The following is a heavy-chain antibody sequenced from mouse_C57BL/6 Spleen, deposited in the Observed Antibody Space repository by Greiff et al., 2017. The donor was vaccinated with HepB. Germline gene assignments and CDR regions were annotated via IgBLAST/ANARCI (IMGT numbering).Heavy chain of an antibody. V-gene: IGHV5-17*01. CDR3: ARERGYFDY. J-gene: IGHJ2*01. CDR2: ISSGSSTI. Sequence: EVKFVESGGGLVKPGGSLKLSCAASGFTFSDYGMHWVRQAPEKGLEWVAYISSGSSTIYYADTVKGRFTISRDNAKNTLFLQMTSLRSEDTAMYYCARERGYFDYWGQGTTLTVSS. CDR1: GFTFSDYG.